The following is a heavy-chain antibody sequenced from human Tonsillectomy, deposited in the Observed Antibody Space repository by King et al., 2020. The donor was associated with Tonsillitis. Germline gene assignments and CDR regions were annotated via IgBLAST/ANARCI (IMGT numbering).Heavy chain of an antibody. CDR2: IRYEGSNE. J-gene: IGHJ5*02. CDR3: AKDMTTAVFDP. CDR1: GFIFSSYG. D-gene: IGHD4-17*01. Sequence: VQLVESGGGVVQPGGSLRLSCAASGFIFSSYGMHWVRQAPGKGLEWVAFIRYEGSNEYYAESVKGRFTISRDNSKNTLWLQMNSLRAEDTALYYCAKDMTTAVFDPWGQGTLVTVS. V-gene: IGHV3-30*02.